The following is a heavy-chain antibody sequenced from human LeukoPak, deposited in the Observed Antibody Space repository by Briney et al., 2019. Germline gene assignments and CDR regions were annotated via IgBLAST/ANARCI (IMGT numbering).Heavy chain of an antibody. CDR1: GFTFSNYA. J-gene: IGHJ4*02. CDR2: LSGRGDNT. D-gene: IGHD3-10*01. CDR3: AKAYYYGSGSYYVAFDC. Sequence: GGSLRLSCAASGFTFSNYAMTWVRQAPGEGLEWVSSLSGRGDNTFYADSVKGRFSISRDNSENTLHLQMNSLRAEDTAVYYCAKAYYYGSGSYYVAFDCWGQGTLVTVSS. V-gene: IGHV3-23*01.